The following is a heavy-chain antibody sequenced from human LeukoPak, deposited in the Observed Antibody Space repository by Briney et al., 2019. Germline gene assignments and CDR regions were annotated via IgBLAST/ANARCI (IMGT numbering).Heavy chain of an antibody. V-gene: IGHV1-18*01. J-gene: IGHJ4*02. Sequence: ASVKVSCKASGYTFTSYGISWVRQPPGQGLEWMGWISAYNGNTNYAQKLQGRVTMTTDTSTSTAYMQLGTLTSANTPVHYSPTDNWGSSGIFDYWGQGTLVTVSS. CDR3: PTDNWGSSGIFDY. CDR1: GYTFTSYG. CDR2: ISAYNGNT. D-gene: IGHD6-6*01.